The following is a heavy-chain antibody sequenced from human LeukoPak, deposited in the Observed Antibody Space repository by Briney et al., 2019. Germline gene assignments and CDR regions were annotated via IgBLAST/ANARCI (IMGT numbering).Heavy chain of an antibody. CDR1: GGSISSYY. CDR2: IYYSGST. D-gene: IGHD5-12*01. V-gene: IGHV4-59*01. CDR3: ARERRYSGSGYYFDS. J-gene: IGHJ4*02. Sequence: SETLSLTCNVSGGSISSYYWNWIRQPPGEGLEWIGYIYYSGSTNYNPSLESRVSISVDTSKNQFSLKLSSVTAADTAVYYCARERRYSGSGYYFDSWGQGTLVSVSS.